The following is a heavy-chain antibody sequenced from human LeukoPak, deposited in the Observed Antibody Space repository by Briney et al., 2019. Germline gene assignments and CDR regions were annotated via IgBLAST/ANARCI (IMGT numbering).Heavy chain of an antibody. D-gene: IGHD6-19*01. J-gene: IGHJ4*02. Sequence: ASVKVSCKASGYTFTGYYMHWVRQAPGQGLEWIGWINPNSGGTNYAQKFQGRVTMTRDTSISTAYMELSRLRSDDTAVYYCAREYSSGWPIDYWGQGTLVTVSS. CDR1: GYTFTGYY. CDR3: AREYSSGWPIDY. CDR2: INPNSGGT. V-gene: IGHV1-2*02.